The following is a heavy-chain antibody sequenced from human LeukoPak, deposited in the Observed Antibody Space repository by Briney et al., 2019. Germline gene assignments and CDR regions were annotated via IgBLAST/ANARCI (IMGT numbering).Heavy chain of an antibody. D-gene: IGHD6-19*01. J-gene: IGHJ6*02. CDR2: IWYGESNK. CDR3: ARLYSSGWPLECMDV. CDR1: GFTFSNYG. V-gene: IGHV3-33*08. Sequence: GGSLRLSCAASGFTFSNYGMNWVRQAPGKGLEWVAVIWYGESNKYYADSVKGRFTISRDNSKNTLYLQMNSLRAEDTALYYCARLYSSGWPLECMDVWGQGTTVTVSS.